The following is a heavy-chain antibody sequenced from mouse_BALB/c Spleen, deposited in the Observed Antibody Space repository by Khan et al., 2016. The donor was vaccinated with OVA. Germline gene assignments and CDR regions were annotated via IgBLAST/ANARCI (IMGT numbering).Heavy chain of an antibody. CDR2: IWSGGNT. CDR1: GFSLTTYG. CDR3: ARNSYMYDFTY. J-gene: IGHJ3*01. Sequence: QVQLKESGPGLVQPSQSLSITCTVSGFSLTTYGVHWFRQSPGKGLEWRGLIWSGGNTAYNAAFISRLSISKDNSKSQVFFKMNSLQADDTAIYYCARNSYMYDFTYWGQGTLVTVSA. V-gene: IGHV2-4-1*01. D-gene: IGHD2-14*01.